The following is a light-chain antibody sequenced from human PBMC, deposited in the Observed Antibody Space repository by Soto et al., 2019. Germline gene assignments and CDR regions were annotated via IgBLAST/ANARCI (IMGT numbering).Light chain of an antibody. Sequence: IQLTQSPSSLSASVGDRVTIPCRASQGISSYLAWYQQKPGKAPKLLIYAASTLQSGVPSRFSGSGSGTDFTLTISSLQPEDFATYYCQQLNSYPWTFGQGTKLEIK. CDR2: AAS. V-gene: IGKV1-9*01. CDR3: QQLNSYPWT. J-gene: IGKJ2*02. CDR1: QGISSY.